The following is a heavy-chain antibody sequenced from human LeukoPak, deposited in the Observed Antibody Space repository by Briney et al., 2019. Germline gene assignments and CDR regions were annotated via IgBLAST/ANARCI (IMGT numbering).Heavy chain of an antibody. V-gene: IGHV3-7*01. CDR1: GFTFSSYW. D-gene: IGHD6-13*01. J-gene: IGHJ4*02. Sequence: GGSLRLSCAASGFTFSSYWMSWVRRVPGKGLEWVANINHHGNEKYYVDSVEGRFTISRDNARNSLYLQMNNLRVEDTAVYYCARDSSWLDYWGQGALVTVSS. CDR3: ARDSSWLDY. CDR2: INHHGNEK.